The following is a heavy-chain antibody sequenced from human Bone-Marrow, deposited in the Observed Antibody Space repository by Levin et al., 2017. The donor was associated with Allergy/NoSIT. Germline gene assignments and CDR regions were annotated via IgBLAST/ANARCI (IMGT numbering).Heavy chain of an antibody. V-gene: IGHV3-30*18. CDR2: ISYDGSNK. Sequence: GGSLRLSCAASGFTFSSYGMHWVRQAPGKGLEWVAVISYDGSNKYYADSVKGRFTISRDNSKNTLYLQMNSLRAEDTAVYYCAKLGYGSGNYYYYGMDVWGQGTTVTVSS. D-gene: IGHD3-10*01. CDR3: AKLGYGSGNYYYYGMDV. CDR1: GFTFSSYG. J-gene: IGHJ6*02.